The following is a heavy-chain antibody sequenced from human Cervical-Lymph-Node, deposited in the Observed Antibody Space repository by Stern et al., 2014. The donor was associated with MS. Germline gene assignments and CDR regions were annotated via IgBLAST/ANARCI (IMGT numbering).Heavy chain of an antibody. CDR1: GYRFTDYY. V-gene: IGHV1-2*02. J-gene: IGHJ4*02. CDR3: ARYKGYSASWPLDN. Sequence: QVQLVESGAEVKKPGASVKVSCRASGYRFTDYYIHWVRQAPGQGLEWMGWINSHSGVTNYAQRFKGRVTMTGDKSISTAYMELSGLTSDDTAVYYCARYKGYSASWPLDNWGQGTLVTVSS. D-gene: IGHD6-13*01. CDR2: INSHSGVT.